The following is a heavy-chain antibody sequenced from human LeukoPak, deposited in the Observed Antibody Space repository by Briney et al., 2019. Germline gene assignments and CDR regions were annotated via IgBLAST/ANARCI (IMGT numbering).Heavy chain of an antibody. D-gene: IGHD6-19*01. Sequence: PGGSLRLSCAASGFTFSSSAMHWVRQAPDKGLEWVAVISYDGSNKYYADSVKGRFTISRDNSKNTLYLQMNSLRADDTAVHYCARDRDSSGWYEGFDYWGQGTLVTVSS. CDR2: ISYDGSNK. CDR3: ARDRDSSGWYEGFDY. CDR1: GFTFSSSA. J-gene: IGHJ4*02. V-gene: IGHV3-30-3*01.